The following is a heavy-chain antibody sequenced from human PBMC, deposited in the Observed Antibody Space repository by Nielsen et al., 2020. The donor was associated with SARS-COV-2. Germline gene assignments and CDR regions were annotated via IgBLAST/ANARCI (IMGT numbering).Heavy chain of an antibody. CDR1: GFSISDSG. D-gene: IGHD6-13*01. Sequence: GGSLRLSCAASGFSISDSGMHWVRQASGKGLEWVGRIRSKANNYATGYAASMKGYFTISRDDSKNTAYLQMNNLRTEDTAVYYCTRVNPTSGSWFDALDIWGQGTMVTVSS. V-gene: IGHV3-73*01. J-gene: IGHJ3*02. CDR2: IRSKANNYAT. CDR3: TRVNPTSGSWFDALDI.